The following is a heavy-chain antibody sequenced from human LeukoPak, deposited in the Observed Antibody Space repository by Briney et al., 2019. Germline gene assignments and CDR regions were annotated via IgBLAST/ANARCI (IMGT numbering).Heavy chain of an antibody. V-gene: IGHV3-66*01. Sequence: GGSLRLSCAASGFIVSSNYTSWVRQAPGKGLECVSVIYSGGHTYYADSVKGRFTISRDNSKNTLYLQMNSLRVEDTAVYYCAVAMIYYFDYWGQGTLVTVSS. CDR3: AVAMIYYFDY. CDR2: IYSGGHT. J-gene: IGHJ4*02. CDR1: GFIVSSNY. D-gene: IGHD5-12*01.